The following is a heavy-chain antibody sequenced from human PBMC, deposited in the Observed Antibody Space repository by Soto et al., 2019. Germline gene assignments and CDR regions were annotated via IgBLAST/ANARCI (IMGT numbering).Heavy chain of an antibody. CDR3: TASSGYYHYGMDV. Sequence: GGSLRLSCAASGFTFSNAWMSWVRQAPGKGLEWVGRIKSKTDGGTTDYAAPVKGRFTISRDDSKNTLYLQMNSLKTEDTAVYYCTASSGYYHYGMDVWGQGTTVTVSS. V-gene: IGHV3-15*01. CDR1: GFTFSNAW. CDR2: IKSKTDGGTT. J-gene: IGHJ6*02. D-gene: IGHD3-22*01.